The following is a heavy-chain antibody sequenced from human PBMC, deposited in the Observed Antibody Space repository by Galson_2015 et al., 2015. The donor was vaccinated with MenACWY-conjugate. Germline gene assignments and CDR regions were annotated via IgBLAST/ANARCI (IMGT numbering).Heavy chain of an antibody. D-gene: IGHD3-22*01. V-gene: IGHV3-23*01. CDR3: AKGVASSSYSAGDS. CDR1: GFTFNNYA. J-gene: IGHJ4*02. Sequence: SLRLSCAASGFTFNNYAMSWVRQAPGKGLEWVSEISGGGDATYYAGSVKGRFTISRDNSKNTLYLQMNSLRDEDTAVYYCAKGVASSSYSAGDSWGQGTLVTVSA. CDR2: ISGGGDAT.